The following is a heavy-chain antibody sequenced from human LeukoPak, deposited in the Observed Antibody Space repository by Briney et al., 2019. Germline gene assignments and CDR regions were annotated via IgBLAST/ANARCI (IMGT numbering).Heavy chain of an antibody. J-gene: IGHJ2*01. D-gene: IGHD6-25*01. CDR1: GGSFSGYY. CDR3: ARYLAAGYFDL. CDR2: INYSGST. Sequence: PSETLSLTCAVYGGSFSGYYWSWIRQPPGKGLEWIGEINYSGSTNYNPSLKSRVTISVDTSKNQFSLKLSSVTAADTAVYYCARYLAAGYFDLWGRGTLVTVSS. V-gene: IGHV4-34*01.